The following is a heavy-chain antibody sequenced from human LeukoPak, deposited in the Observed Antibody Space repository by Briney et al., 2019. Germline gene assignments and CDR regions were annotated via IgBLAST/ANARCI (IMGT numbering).Heavy chain of an antibody. J-gene: IGHJ6*03. CDR3: ARRRDFWSGYRGYYYYYMDV. CDR2: ISAYNGNT. D-gene: IGHD3-3*01. V-gene: IGHV1-18*01. Sequence: EASVKVSCKASGYTFTSYGISWVRQAPGQGLEWMGWISAYNGNTNYAQKLQGRVTMTTDTSTSTAYMELRSLRSDDTAVYYCARRRDFWSGYRGYYYYYMDVWGKGTTVTVSS. CDR1: GYTFTSYG.